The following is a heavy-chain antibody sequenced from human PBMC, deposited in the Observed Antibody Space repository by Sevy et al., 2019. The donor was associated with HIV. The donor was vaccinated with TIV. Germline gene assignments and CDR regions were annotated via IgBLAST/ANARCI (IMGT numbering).Heavy chain of an antibody. Sequence: ASVKVSCKASGYTFTSYDINWVRQATGQGLEWMGWMNPNSGNTGYAQKFQGRVTITRNTSISTAYMELSSLGSEDTAVYYCARGGRDGYNGAFDIWGQGTMVTVSS. CDR2: MNPNSGNT. J-gene: IGHJ3*02. CDR3: ARGGRDGYNGAFDI. V-gene: IGHV1-8*03. CDR1: GYTFTSYD. D-gene: IGHD5-12*01.